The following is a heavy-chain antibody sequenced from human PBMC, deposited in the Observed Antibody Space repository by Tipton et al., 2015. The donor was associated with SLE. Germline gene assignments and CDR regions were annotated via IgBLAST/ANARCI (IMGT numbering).Heavy chain of an antibody. J-gene: IGHJ4*02. CDR3: ARGMWQWLVEEGYYFDY. CDR1: GGSISSSSYY. CDR2: IYYSGST. V-gene: IGHV4-39*07. Sequence: TLSLTCTVSGGSISSSSYYWGWIRQPPGKGLEWIGSIYYSGSTYYNPSLKSRVTISVDTSKNQFSLKLSSVTAADTAVYYCARGMWQWLVEEGYYFDYWGQGTLVTVSS. D-gene: IGHD6-19*01.